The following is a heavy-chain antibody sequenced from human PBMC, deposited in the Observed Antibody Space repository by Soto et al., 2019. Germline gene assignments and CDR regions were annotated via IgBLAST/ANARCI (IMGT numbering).Heavy chain of an antibody. Sequence: EVQLVESGGGLVQPGGSLRLSCAASGFTFSSYSMHWVRQAPGKGLEWVSYISSSSTFINYADSVKGRFTLSRDNAKNSLYMQMNSLGAEDTAMYYCATAPPARGPYYCFDYWGQGALVTVSS. J-gene: IGHJ4*02. V-gene: IGHV3-48*01. CDR3: ATAPPARGPYYCFDY. CDR2: ISSSSTFI. CDR1: GFTFSSYS. D-gene: IGHD3-10*01.